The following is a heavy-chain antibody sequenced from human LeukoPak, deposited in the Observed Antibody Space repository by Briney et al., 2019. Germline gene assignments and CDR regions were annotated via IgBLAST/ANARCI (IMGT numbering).Heavy chain of an antibody. CDR3: VKSGGYGLIDY. CDR2: INHSGST. D-gene: IGHD1-26*01. Sequence: SETLSLTCAVYGGFFSGYYWSWIRQPPGKGLEWIGEINHSGSTNYNPSLKSRVTISVDTSKNQFSLKLSSVTAADTAMYYCVKSGGYGLIDYWGQGTLVTVSS. V-gene: IGHV4-34*01. CDR1: GGFFSGYY. J-gene: IGHJ4*02.